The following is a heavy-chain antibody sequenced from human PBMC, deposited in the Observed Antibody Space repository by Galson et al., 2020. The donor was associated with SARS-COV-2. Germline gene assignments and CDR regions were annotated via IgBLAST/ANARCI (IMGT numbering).Heavy chain of an antibody. Sequence: GSLRLSCAASGFTFSSYWMHRVRQAPGKGLVWVSRINSQGSSTTYADSVKGRFTISRDNAKNTLYLQMNSRRAEDTAMYYCAKEYYYDSSGPLDAFDIWGQGTMVTVSS. CDR1: GFTFSSYW. J-gene: IGHJ3*02. CDR3: AKEYYYDSSGPLDAFDI. CDR2: INSQGSST. V-gene: IGHV3-74*01. D-gene: IGHD3-22*01.